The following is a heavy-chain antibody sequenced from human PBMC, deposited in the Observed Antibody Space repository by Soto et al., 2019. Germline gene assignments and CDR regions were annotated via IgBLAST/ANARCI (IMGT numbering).Heavy chain of an antibody. CDR3: ARVVIAAAGLDAFDI. CDR1: GGSISSSSYY. V-gene: IGHV4-39*01. D-gene: IGHD6-13*01. CDR2: IYYSGST. Sequence: SETLSLTCTVSGGSISSSSYYWVWIRQAPGKGLEWIGSIYYSGSTYYNPSLKSRVTISVDTSKNQFSLKLSSVTAADTAVYYCARVVIAAAGLDAFDIWGQGTMVTVSS. J-gene: IGHJ3*02.